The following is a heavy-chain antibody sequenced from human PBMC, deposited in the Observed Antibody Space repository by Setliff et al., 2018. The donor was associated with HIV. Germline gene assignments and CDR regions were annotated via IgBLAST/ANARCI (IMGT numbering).Heavy chain of an antibody. Sequence: EASVKVSCKASGYTFTSYGISWVRQAPGQGLEWMRWISAYNGNTNYAQKLQGRVTMTTDKSTNTANLALRGLRSHDTAIYYCARVHGPSRPYFDFWGQGTLVTVSS. CDR2: ISAYNGNT. CDR1: GYTFTSYG. V-gene: IGHV1-18*01. J-gene: IGHJ4*02. CDR3: ARVHGPSRPYFDF.